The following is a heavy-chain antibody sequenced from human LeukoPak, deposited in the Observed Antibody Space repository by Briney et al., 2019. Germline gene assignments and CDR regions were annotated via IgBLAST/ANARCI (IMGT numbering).Heavy chain of an antibody. CDR1: GFTFSSYG. V-gene: IGHV3-30*02. Sequence: GGSLRLSCAASGFTFSSYGMHWVRQAPGKGLEWVAFIRYDGSNKYYADSVKGRFTISRDNAKNSLYLQMNSLRAEDTAVYYCARESRAFTIFGVASQFDYWGQGTPVTVSS. J-gene: IGHJ4*02. D-gene: IGHD3-3*01. CDR3: ARESRAFTIFGVASQFDY. CDR2: IRYDGSNK.